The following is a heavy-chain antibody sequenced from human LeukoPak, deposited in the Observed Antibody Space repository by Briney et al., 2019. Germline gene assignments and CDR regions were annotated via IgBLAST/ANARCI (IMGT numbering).Heavy chain of an antibody. CDR1: GDSVSSNSVT. CDR2: TYYRSTWYN. Sequence: PSQTLSLTCAISGDSVSSNSVTWNWIRQSPSRGLEWLGRTYYRSTWYNAYAVSVRGRITVNPDTFKNQFSLHLNSVTPEDTAVYYCARRLTQYDCFDPWGQGILVTVSS. CDR3: ARRLTQYDCFDP. D-gene: IGHD2-2*01. J-gene: IGHJ5*02. V-gene: IGHV6-1*01.